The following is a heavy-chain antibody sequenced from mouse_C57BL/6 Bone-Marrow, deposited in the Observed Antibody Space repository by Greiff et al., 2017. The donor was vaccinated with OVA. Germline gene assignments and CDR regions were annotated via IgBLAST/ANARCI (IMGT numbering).Heavy chain of an antibody. Sequence: EVMLVESVGDLVKPGGSLKLSCAASGFPFTSYGMSWVRQTPDQRLEWVATISSGGSYTYYPDSVKERCTISRDNDKNTLYLKMSRLKSEDTAMYYCARHGGQLRLFAYWGQGNLVTVSA. J-gene: IGHJ3*01. CDR2: ISSGGSYT. V-gene: IGHV5-6*01. CDR1: GFPFTSYG. CDR3: ARHGGQLRLFAY. D-gene: IGHD3-2*02.